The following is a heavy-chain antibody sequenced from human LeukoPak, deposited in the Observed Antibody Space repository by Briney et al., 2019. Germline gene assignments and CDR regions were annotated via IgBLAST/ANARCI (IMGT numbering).Heavy chain of an antibody. V-gene: IGHV4-34*01. D-gene: IGHD6-13*01. Sequence: KTSETLSLTCAVYGGSFSGYYWSWIRQPPGKGLEWIGEINHSGSTNYNPSLKSRVTISVDTSKNQFSLKLSSVTAADTAVYYCARALPGSWTEYFQHWGQGTLVTVSS. J-gene: IGHJ1*01. CDR1: GGSFSGYY. CDR2: INHSGST. CDR3: ARALPGSWTEYFQH.